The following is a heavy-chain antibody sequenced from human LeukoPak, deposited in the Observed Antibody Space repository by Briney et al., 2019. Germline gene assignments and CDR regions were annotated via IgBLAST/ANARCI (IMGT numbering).Heavy chain of an antibody. V-gene: IGHV4-34*01. CDR2: INHSGST. D-gene: IGHD4-11*01. Sequence: PSETLSLTCAVYGGSFSGYYWSWIRQPPGKGLEWIGEINHSGSTNYNPSLKRRVTISVDTSKNQFSLKLGSVTAAETAVYYCATVTKYSNYVWFEPWGQGTLVTVSS. J-gene: IGHJ5*02. CDR1: GGSFSGYY. CDR3: ATVTKYSNYVWFEP.